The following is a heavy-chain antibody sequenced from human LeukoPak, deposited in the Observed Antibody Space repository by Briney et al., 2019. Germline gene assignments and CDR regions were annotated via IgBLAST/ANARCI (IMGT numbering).Heavy chain of an antibody. Sequence: ASVKVSCKASGYTFTGYYMHWVRQAPGQGLEWMGWINPNSGGTNYAQKFQGWVTMTRDTSISTAYMELSRLRSDDTAVYYCARGPCPYYDILTGPKIDAFDIWGQGTMVTVSS. CDR1: GYTFTGYY. V-gene: IGHV1-2*04. CDR2: INPNSGGT. D-gene: IGHD3-9*01. CDR3: ARGPCPYYDILTGPKIDAFDI. J-gene: IGHJ3*02.